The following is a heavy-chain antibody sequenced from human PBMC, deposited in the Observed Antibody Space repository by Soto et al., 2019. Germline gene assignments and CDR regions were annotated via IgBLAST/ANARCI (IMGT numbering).Heavy chain of an antibody. J-gene: IGHJ4*02. Sequence: GGSLRLSCAASGFTFSSYAMSWVRQAPGKGLEWVSAISGSAGSTYYADSVKGRFTISRDNSKNTLYLQMNSLRAEDTAVYYFAKAFGYGYDFDYWGQGTLVTVSS. CDR2: ISGSAGST. D-gene: IGHD5-12*01. CDR3: AKAFGYGYDFDY. CDR1: GFTFSSYA. V-gene: IGHV3-23*01.